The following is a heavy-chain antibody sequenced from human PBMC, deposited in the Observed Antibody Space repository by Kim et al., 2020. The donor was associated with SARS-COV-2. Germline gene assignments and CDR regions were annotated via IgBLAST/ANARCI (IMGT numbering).Heavy chain of an antibody. CDR2: INHSGST. CDR3: ARVRRFLEWLSYGMDV. J-gene: IGHJ6*02. V-gene: IGHV4-34*01. CDR1: GGSFSGYY. Sequence: SETLSLTCAVYGGSFSGYYWSWIRQPPGKGLEWIGEINHSGSTNYNPSLKSRVTISVDTSKNQFSLKLSSVTAADTAVYYCARVRRFLEWLSYGMDVWGQGTTVTVSS. D-gene: IGHD3-3*01.